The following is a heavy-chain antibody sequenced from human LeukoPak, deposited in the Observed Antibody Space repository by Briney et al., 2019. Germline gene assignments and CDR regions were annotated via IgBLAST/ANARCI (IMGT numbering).Heavy chain of an antibody. D-gene: IGHD3-10*02. J-gene: IGHJ6*04. Sequence: GGSLRLSCAASGFTFSSYEMNWVRQAPGKGLEGVSYISSSGSTIYYADSVKGRFTISRDNAENSLYLQMNSLRAEDTAVYYCAELSITMIGGVWGKGTTVTISS. CDR3: AELSITMIGGV. V-gene: IGHV3-48*03. CDR1: GFTFSSYE. CDR2: ISSSGSTI.